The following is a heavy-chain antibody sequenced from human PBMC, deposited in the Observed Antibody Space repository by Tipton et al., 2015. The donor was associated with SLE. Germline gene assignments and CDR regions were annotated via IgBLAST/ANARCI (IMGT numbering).Heavy chain of an antibody. J-gene: IGHJ4*02. V-gene: IGHV4-38-2*01. CDR1: GYSISSGCY. CDR3: ARGPHPQRRRSIWFGELGY. D-gene: IGHD3-10*01. CDR2: IDHSGST. Sequence: TLSLTCAVSGYSISSGCYCTWIRQPPGKGLEWIGEIDHSGSTNYNPSLKSRLTISVDTSKSQVSLKLSSVTAADTAVYYCARGPHPQRRRSIWFGELGYWGQGTLVTGSS.